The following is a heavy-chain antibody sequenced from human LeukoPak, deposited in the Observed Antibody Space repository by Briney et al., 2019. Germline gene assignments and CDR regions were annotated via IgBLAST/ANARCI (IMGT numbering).Heavy chain of an antibody. V-gene: IGHV1-24*01. J-gene: IGHJ4*02. CDR2: FDPEDGET. CDR1: GYTLTELS. D-gene: IGHD2-2*01. Sequence: ASVKVSCKVSGYTLTELSMHWVRQAPGKGLEWMGGFDPEDGETIYAQKFQGRVTMTEDTSTDTAYMELSSLRSEDTAVYYCAEARGVVVIPAATFDYWGQGTLVTVSS. CDR3: AEARGVVVIPAATFDY.